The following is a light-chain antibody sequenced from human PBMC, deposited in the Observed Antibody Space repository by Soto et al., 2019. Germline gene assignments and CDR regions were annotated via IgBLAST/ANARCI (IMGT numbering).Light chain of an antibody. J-gene: IGLJ2*01. CDR2: DVT. V-gene: IGLV2-8*01. Sequence: QSALTQPPSASGSPGQSVTISCTGASSDVGGYDFVSWYQQHPGKAPKIMIYDVTKRPSGVPDRFSGSKSGNPASLTVSGLQADDEADYYCSSYAGSSLPVAFGGGTKLTVL. CDR3: SSYAGSSLPVA. CDR1: SSDVGGYDF.